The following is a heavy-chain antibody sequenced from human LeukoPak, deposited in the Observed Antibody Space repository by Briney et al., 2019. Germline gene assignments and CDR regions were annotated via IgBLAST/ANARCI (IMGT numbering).Heavy chain of an antibody. J-gene: IGHJ6*03. CDR1: GYTFTSYG. Sequence: ASGKVSCKASGYTFTSYGISWVRQAPGQGLEWMGWIRAYNGNTNYAQKFQGRVTMTTDTSKSTAYMELRSLRSDDTGVYYCARLRRGYSYGYYYYRDVWGKGTTVTVSS. V-gene: IGHV1-18*01. D-gene: IGHD5-18*01. CDR2: IRAYNGNT. CDR3: ARLRRGYSYGYYYYRDV.